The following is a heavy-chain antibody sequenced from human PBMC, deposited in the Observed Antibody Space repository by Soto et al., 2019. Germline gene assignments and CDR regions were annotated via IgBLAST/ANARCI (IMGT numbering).Heavy chain of an antibody. V-gene: IGHV4-59*01. CDR1: GGSISSYY. J-gene: IGHJ2*01. CDR3: SGSSSVYGDYGDALNWYFDM. D-gene: IGHD4-17*01. Sequence: SETLSLTCTVSGGSISSYYWSWIRQPPGKGLEWIGYIYYSGSTNYNPSLKSRVTISVDTSKNQFSLKLSSVTAADTAVYYCSGSSSVYGDYGDALNWYFDMWGRGTMVTVSS. CDR2: IYYSGST.